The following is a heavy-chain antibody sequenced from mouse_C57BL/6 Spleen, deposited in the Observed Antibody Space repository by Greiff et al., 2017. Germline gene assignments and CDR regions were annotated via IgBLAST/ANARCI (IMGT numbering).Heavy chain of an antibody. CDR3: AIITTVEYYYAMDY. Sequence: VQLKQPGAELVKPGASVKLSCKASGYTFTSYWMHWVKQRPGRGLEWIGRIDPNSGGTKYNEKFKSKATLTVDKPSSTAYMQLSSLTSEDSAVYYCAIITTVEYYYAMDYWGQGTSVTVSS. V-gene: IGHV1-72*01. D-gene: IGHD1-1*01. J-gene: IGHJ4*01. CDR2: IDPNSGGT. CDR1: GYTFTSYW.